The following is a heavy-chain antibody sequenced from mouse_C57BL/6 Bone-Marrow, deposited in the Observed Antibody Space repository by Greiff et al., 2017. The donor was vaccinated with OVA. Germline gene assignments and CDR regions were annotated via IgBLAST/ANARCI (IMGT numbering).Heavy chain of an antibody. Sequence: VQLQQSGAELVRPGASVKLSCTASGFNIKDDYMHWVKQRPEQGLEWIGWIDPENGDTEYASKFQGKATITADTSSNTAYLQLSSLTSEDTAVYYCTFNWVFAYWGQGTLVTVSA. CDR1: GFNIKDDY. J-gene: IGHJ3*01. D-gene: IGHD4-1*01. V-gene: IGHV14-4*01. CDR2: IDPENGDT. CDR3: TFNWVFAY.